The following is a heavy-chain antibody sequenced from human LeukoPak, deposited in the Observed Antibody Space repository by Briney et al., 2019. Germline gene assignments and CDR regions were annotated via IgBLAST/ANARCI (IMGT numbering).Heavy chain of an antibody. CDR1: GGSFSGYY. V-gene: IGHV4-34*01. Sequence: SETLSLTCAVYGGSFSGYYWSWIRQPPGKGLEWIGEINHSGSTNYNPSLKSRVTISVDTSKNQFSLKLSSVTAADTAVYYCASMYDSSGYLPHWGQGTLVTVSS. CDR3: ASMYDSSGYLPH. D-gene: IGHD3-22*01. J-gene: IGHJ4*02. CDR2: INHSGST.